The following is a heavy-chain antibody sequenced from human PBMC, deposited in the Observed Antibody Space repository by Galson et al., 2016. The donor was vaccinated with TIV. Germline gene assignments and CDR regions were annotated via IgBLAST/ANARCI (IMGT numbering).Heavy chain of an antibody. V-gene: IGHV3-33*07. CDR1: GFTFSSYG. Sequence: SLRLSCAASGFTFSSYGMYWVRQAPGKGLEWVAVIWYDGNNKYYADSVKGRFTISRDNSKNTLYLQMNSLRAEDTAVSYCARVRYCSSTNCWNFLDYWGQGTLVTVSS. CDR2: IWYDGNNK. J-gene: IGHJ4*02. D-gene: IGHD2-2*01. CDR3: ARVRYCSSTNCWNFLDY.